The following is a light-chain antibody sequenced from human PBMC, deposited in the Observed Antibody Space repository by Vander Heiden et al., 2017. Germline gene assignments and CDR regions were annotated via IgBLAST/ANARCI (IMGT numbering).Light chain of an antibody. CDR2: LGA. CDR3: RLPAQTPPPT. J-gene: IGKJ3*01. CDR1: QSLLHSNGYNY. V-gene: IGKV2-28*01. Sequence: DIVMTQSPLSLPVTPGEPASISCRSSQSLLHSNGYNYLDWYLQTPGQSPQLLTYLGANKAAGVAHRWSGSGGGREVSMKISRREEDDDGGYYCRLPAQTPPPTFGPGTKVDIK.